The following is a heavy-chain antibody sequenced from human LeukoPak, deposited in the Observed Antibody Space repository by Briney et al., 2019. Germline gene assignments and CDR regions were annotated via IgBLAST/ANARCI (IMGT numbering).Heavy chain of an antibody. V-gene: IGHV3-30*02. J-gene: IGHJ4*02. D-gene: IGHD7-27*01. Sequence: GGSLRLSCAASGFSFSNYDMHWVRQAPGKWLEWVAVIRYDGNNKYSADSVKGRFTISRDNSKNTLFLQMNTLRAEDTAVYYCAKGGSLGFDYWGQGTLVTVSS. CDR1: GFSFSNYD. CDR3: AKGGSLGFDY. CDR2: IRYDGNNK.